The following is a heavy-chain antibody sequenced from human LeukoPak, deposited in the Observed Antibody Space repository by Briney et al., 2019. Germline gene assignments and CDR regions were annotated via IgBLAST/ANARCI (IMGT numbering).Heavy chain of an antibody. D-gene: IGHD3-3*02. V-gene: IGHV3-30*04. CDR1: GFTFSSYA. CDR3: ARDIAFDGTRPPDY. Sequence: GGSLRLSCAASGFTFSSYAMHWVRQAPGKGLEWLAVISHDGSNKYYADSVKGRFTISRDNSKNTLYLKMNSLRADDTAVYYCARDIAFDGTRPPDYWGQGTLVTVSS. CDR2: ISHDGSNK. J-gene: IGHJ4*02.